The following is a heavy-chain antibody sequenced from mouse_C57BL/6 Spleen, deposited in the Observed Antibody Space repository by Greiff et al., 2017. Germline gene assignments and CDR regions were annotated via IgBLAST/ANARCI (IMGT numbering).Heavy chain of an antibody. CDR1: GYTFTDYE. V-gene: IGHV1-15*01. J-gene: IGHJ4*01. CDR2: IDPETGGT. Sequence: VKLQESGAELVRPGASVTLSCKASGYTFTDYEMHWVKQTPVHGLEWIGAIDPETGGTAYNQKFKGKAILTADKSSSTAYMELRSLTSEDSAVYYCTRSPTGPYAMDYWGQGTSVTVSS. D-gene: IGHD4-1*02. CDR3: TRSPTGPYAMDY.